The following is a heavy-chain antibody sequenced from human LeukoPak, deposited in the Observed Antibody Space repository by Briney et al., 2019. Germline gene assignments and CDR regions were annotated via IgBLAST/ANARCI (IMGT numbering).Heavy chain of an antibody. Sequence: GGSLRLSCAASGFTFSSYGMHWVRQAPGKGLEWVAVIWYGGSNKYYADSVKGRFTISRDNSKNTLYLQMNSLRAEDTAVYYCARAGLPPHYSNYFDYWGQGTLVTVSS. CDR3: ARAGLPPHYSNYFDY. CDR2: IWYGGSNK. CDR1: GFTFSSYG. D-gene: IGHD4-11*01. V-gene: IGHV3-33*01. J-gene: IGHJ4*02.